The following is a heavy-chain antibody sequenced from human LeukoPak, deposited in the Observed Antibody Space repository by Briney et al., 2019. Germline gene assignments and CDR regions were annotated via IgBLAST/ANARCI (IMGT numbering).Heavy chain of an antibody. Sequence: PGGSLRLSCVASGFTFNSNGMHWVRQAAGKGLEWVSGIDTAGDPCYPGSVKGRFTISRENAKNSLYLQMNSLTAGDTAVYYCARGYGSGSYAGMDVWGKGTTVTVSS. CDR1: GFTFNSNG. D-gene: IGHD3-10*01. J-gene: IGHJ6*04. CDR2: IDTAGDP. CDR3: ARGYGSGSYAGMDV. V-gene: IGHV3-13*05.